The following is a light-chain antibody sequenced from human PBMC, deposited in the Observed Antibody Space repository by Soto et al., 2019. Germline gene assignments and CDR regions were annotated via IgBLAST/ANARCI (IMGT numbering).Light chain of an antibody. CDR3: MQALQSTYT. CDR1: QSLLHSNGYNY. Sequence: DIVMTQSPLSLPVTPGEAASISCRSSQSLLHSNGYNYLDWYLQKPGQSPQLLIYLDSNRASGVPDRFSDSGSGTDFTLKISRVEAEDVGVYYCMQALQSTYTFGQGTKLEIK. CDR2: LDS. J-gene: IGKJ2*01. V-gene: IGKV2-28*01.